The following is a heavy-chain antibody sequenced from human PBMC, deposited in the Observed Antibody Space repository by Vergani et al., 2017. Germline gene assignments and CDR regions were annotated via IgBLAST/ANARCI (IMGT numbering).Heavy chain of an antibody. CDR2: ISSSGSTI. V-gene: IGHV3-48*03. D-gene: IGHD2-15*01. CDR3: AGEAVIYCSGGSCHDYYYYYGMDV. Sequence: EVQLVESGGGLVQPGGSLRLSCAASGFTFSSYEMNWVRQAPGKGLEWVSYISSSGSTIYYADSVKGRFTISRDNAKNSLYLQMNSLRAEDTAVYYCAGEAVIYCSGGSCHDYYYYYGMDVWGQGTTVTVSS. CDR1: GFTFSSYE. J-gene: IGHJ6*02.